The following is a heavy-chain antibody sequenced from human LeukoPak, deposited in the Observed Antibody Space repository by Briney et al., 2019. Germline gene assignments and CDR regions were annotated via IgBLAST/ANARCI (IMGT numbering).Heavy chain of an antibody. CDR1: GFTFDDYT. J-gene: IGHJ4*02. CDR3: ARVWRDGYKYFDY. D-gene: IGHD5-24*01. V-gene: IGHV3-21*01. CDR2: ISSSSSYI. Sequence: PGGSLRLSCAASGFTFDDYTMHWVRQAPGKGLEWVSSISSSSSYIYYADSVKGRFTISRDNAKNSLYLQMNSLRAEDTAVYYCARVWRDGYKYFDYWGQGTLVTVSS.